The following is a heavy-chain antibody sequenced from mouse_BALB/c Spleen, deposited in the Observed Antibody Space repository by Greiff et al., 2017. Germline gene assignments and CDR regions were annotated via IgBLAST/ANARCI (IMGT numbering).Heavy chain of an antibody. J-gene: IGHJ1*01. Sequence: EVKLMESGPGLVKPSQSLSLTCTVTGYSITSDYAWNWIRQFPGNKLEWMGYISYSGSTSYNPSLKSRISITRDTSKNQFFLQLNSVTTEDTATYYCAKCDGYYPSYWYFDVWGAGTTVTVSS. CDR3: AKCDGYYPSYWYFDV. CDR2: ISYSGST. V-gene: IGHV3-2*02. D-gene: IGHD2-3*01. CDR1: GYSITSDYA.